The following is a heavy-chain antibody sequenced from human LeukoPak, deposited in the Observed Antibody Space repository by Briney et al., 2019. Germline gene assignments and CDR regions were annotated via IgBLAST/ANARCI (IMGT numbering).Heavy chain of an antibody. D-gene: IGHD2-8*01. J-gene: IGHJ6*02. CDR2: IYYSGST. Sequence: PSETLSLTCTVSGGSISSGGYYWSWLRQHAGKGLEWIGYIYYSGSTYYNPSLKSRVTISVDTSKNQFSLKLSSVTAADTAVYYCASGMVYALPYGMDVWGQGTTVTVSS. CDR1: GGSISSGGYY. CDR3: ASGMVYALPYGMDV. V-gene: IGHV4-31*03.